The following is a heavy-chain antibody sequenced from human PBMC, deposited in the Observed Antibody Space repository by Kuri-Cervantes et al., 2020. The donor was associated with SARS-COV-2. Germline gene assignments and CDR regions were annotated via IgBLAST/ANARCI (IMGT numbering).Heavy chain of an antibody. Sequence: ESLTLFCTVSGVPISCYYWSWFRQPPGKGLEWIGYIYYSGSTNYNPSLKSRVTITVDTSKIQFSLKLSSVTTADTAVYYCARGTRRLCSSTICYYHRRYFDYWGQGTLVTVSS. CDR3: ARGTRRLCSSTICYYHRRYFDY. V-gene: IGHV4-59*13. J-gene: IGHJ4*02. CDR2: IYYSGST. CDR1: GVPISCYY. D-gene: IGHD2-2*01.